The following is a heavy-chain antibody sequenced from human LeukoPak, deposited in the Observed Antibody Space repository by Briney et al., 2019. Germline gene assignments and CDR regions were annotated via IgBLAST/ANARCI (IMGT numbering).Heavy chain of an antibody. J-gene: IGHJ4*02. CDR2: ISSSGSTI. CDR3: ARVPYSSSWSTGNYFDY. Sequence: GGALRLSCAASGFTFSSYEMNWFRRAPGKXLEWFSYISSSGSTIYYADSVKGRFTISRDNAKHSLYLQMNRLRAEDTAVYYCARVPYSSSWSTGNYFDYWGQGTLVTVSS. V-gene: IGHV3-48*03. D-gene: IGHD6-13*01. CDR1: GFTFSSYE.